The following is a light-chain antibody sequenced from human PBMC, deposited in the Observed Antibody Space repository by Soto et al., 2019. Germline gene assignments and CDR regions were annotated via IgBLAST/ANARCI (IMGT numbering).Light chain of an antibody. CDR1: QTISSW. Sequence: DIQMTQSPSTLSGSVGDRVTITCRASQTISSWLAWYQQKPGKAPKLLIYKASTVKSGVPSRFSGSGSGTEFTLTISRLQPDDFATNYCQHYNSYSNAFGQGTKLELQ. CDR2: KAS. J-gene: IGKJ1*01. V-gene: IGKV1-5*03. CDR3: QHYNSYSNA.